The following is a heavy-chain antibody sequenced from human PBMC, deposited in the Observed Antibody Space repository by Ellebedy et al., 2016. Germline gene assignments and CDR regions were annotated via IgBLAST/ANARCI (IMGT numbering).Heavy chain of an antibody. CDR2: IYWDDDK. Sequence: SGPTLVXPTQTLTLTCTFSGFSLPTSGVGVGWIRQPPGKALEWLALIYWDDDKRYSPSLKSRLTVTKDTSKSQVVLTMTNMDPVDTATYYCTHLTTMVRGIVARVSYFDYWGQGTLVTVSS. J-gene: IGHJ4*02. CDR1: GFSLPTSGVG. D-gene: IGHD3-10*01. CDR3: THLTTMVRGIVARVSYFDY. V-gene: IGHV2-5*02.